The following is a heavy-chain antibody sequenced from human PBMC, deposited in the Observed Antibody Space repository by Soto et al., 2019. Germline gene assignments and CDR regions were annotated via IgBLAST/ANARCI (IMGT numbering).Heavy chain of an antibody. CDR1: GYSFTSYW. V-gene: IGHV5-51*01. D-gene: IGHD3-3*01. CDR2: IYPGDSDT. J-gene: IGHJ6*02. CDR3: ARRSITILGGGGMDV. Sequence: GESLKISCTGSGYSFTSYWIGWVRQMPGKGLEWMGIIYPGDSDTRYSPSFQGQVTISADKSISTAYLQWSSLKASDTAMYYCARRSITILGGGGMDVWGQGTTVTVSS.